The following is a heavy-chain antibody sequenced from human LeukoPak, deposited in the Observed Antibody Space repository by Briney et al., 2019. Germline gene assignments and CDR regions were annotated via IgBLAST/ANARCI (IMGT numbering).Heavy chain of an antibody. CDR2: ISSSGSTI. D-gene: IGHD2-2*01. Sequence: PGGSLRLSCAASGFTFSDYYMSWLRQAPGKGLEGVSYISSSGSTIYYPDSVKGRFTISRDNAKNSLYLQMNSLRAEDTAVYYCARASVEYQLLLLNAFDIWGQGTMVTVSS. J-gene: IGHJ3*02. CDR3: ARASVEYQLLLLNAFDI. V-gene: IGHV3-11*04. CDR1: GFTFSDYY.